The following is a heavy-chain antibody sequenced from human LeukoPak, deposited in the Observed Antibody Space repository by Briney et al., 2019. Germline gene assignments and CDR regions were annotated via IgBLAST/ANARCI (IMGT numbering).Heavy chain of an antibody. Sequence: SETLSLTCTVSGGSISSYYWSWIRQPPGKGLEWIGYIYYSGSTNYNPSLKSRVTISVDTSKNQFSLKLSSVTAADTAVYYCARVGSGYSSYFDYWGQGTLVTVSS. CDR3: ARVGSGYSSYFDY. D-gene: IGHD5-18*01. V-gene: IGHV4-59*01. J-gene: IGHJ4*02. CDR2: IYYSGST. CDR1: GGSISSYY.